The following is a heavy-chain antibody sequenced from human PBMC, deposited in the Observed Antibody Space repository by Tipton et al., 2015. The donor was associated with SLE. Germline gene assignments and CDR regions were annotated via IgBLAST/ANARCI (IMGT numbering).Heavy chain of an antibody. D-gene: IGHD6-19*01. Sequence: TLSLTCTVSGGSISSYYWSWIRQPAGKGLEWIGRIYTSGSTNYNPPLKSRVTMSVDTSKNQFSLKLSSVTAADTAVYYCARHVYSSGWYGGYFDYWGQGTLVTVSS. CDR2: IYTSGST. J-gene: IGHJ4*02. CDR1: GGSISSYY. CDR3: ARHVYSSGWYGGYFDY. V-gene: IGHV4-4*07.